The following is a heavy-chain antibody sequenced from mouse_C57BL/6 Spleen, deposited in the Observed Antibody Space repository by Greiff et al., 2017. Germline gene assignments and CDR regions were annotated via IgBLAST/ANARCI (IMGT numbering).Heavy chain of an antibody. CDR1: GYTFTSYW. CDR2: IDPSDSYT. V-gene: IGHV1-50*01. D-gene: IGHD3-2*02. J-gene: IGHJ4*01. Sequence: QVQLQQPGAELVKPGASVKLSCKASGYTFTSYWMQWVKQRPGQGLEWIGEIDPSDSYTNYNQKFKGKATLTVDTSSSTAYMQLSSLTSEDSAVYYCARTAQATNAMDDWGQGTSVTVSS. CDR3: ARTAQATNAMDD.